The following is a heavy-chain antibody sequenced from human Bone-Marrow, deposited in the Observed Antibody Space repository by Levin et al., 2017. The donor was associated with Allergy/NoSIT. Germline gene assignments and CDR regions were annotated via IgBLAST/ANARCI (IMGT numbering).Heavy chain of an antibody. CDR1: GFTFSSHW. Sequence: PTGGSLRLSCVGSGFTFSSHWMNWVRQGPGKGLVWVSRINEDGSSTSYADAVRGRFTISRDNAKNTLYLQMNSLRVEDTGLYYCARRLIARGGNAFDYWGRATLVTVSS. CDR3: ARRLIARGGNAFDY. D-gene: IGHD4-23*01. V-gene: IGHV3-74*01. J-gene: IGHJ4*02. CDR2: INEDGSST.